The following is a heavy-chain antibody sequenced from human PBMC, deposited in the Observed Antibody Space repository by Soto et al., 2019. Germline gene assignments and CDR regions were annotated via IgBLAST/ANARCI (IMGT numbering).Heavy chain of an antibody. CDR2: MYHSGST. Sequence: SETLSLTCAVAGHSISSGFYYWGWIRQPPGKGLEWIGSMYHSGSTSYNPSLMTRVTMSVHTSKNPLLLKPTSLTAAHPPVSYSASYGYPYSLRFFDKWGQGTRVTVSS. D-gene: IGHD5-18*01. J-gene: IGHJ4*02. V-gene: IGHV4-38-2*01. CDR1: GHSISSGFYY. CDR3: ASYGYPYSLRFFDK.